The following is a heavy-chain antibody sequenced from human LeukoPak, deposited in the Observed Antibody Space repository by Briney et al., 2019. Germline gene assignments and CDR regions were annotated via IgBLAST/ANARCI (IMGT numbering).Heavy chain of an antibody. CDR3: VKCTHAGQQYYYDSSGYYFPRPWYFDL. Sequence: SETLSLTCAVYGGSFSGYYWSWIRQPPGKGLEWIGKINHSGSTNYNTSLKSRVTTSVDTSKNQFSLKLTSVTAADTAVFYCVKCTHAGQQYYYDSSGYYFPRPWYFDLWGRGTLVTVSS. V-gene: IGHV4-34*01. CDR2: INHSGST. J-gene: IGHJ2*01. CDR1: GGSFSGYY. D-gene: IGHD3-22*01.